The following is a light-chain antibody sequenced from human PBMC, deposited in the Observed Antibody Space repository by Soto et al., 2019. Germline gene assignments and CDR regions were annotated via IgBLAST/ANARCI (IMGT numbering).Light chain of an antibody. Sequence: EIVLTQSPGTLSLSPGEGATLSFSSSRGVSANYLAWYQQKPGQAPTLLIYGASIRAAGIPDRFSGSGSGTDFTLTIRRLEPDDFAVYYCQQYGSSPRTFGQGTKVDIK. CDR3: QQYGSSPRT. J-gene: IGKJ1*01. CDR2: GAS. V-gene: IGKV3-20*01. CDR1: RGVSANY.